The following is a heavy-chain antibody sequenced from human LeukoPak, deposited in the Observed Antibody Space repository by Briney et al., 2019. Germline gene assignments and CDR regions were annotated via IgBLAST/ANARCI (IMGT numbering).Heavy chain of an antibody. CDR2: ISSSTYI. J-gene: IGHJ5*02. CDR1: GFTFSSYS. Sequence: GGSLRLSCAASGFTFSSYSMNWVRQAPGKGLEWVSSISSSTYIYYADSVKGRFTISRDYAKDSVYLQMNSLRAEDTAVYYCAKDLMGATPTWGQGTLVTVSS. CDR3: AKDLMGATPT. V-gene: IGHV3-21*01. D-gene: IGHD1-26*01.